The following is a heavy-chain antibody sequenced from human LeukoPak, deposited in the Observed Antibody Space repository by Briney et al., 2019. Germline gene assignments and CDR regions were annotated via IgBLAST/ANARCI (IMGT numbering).Heavy chain of an antibody. CDR1: GFTFSSYE. J-gene: IGHJ4*02. D-gene: IGHD1-26*01. V-gene: IGHV3-48*03. CDR2: ITSGASTI. CDR3: ARQDPELAY. Sequence: GGSLRLSCAASGFTFSSYEMNWVRQAPGKGLEGVSYITSGASTIYYADSVKGRFTISRDNAKNSLYLQMNSLRVEDTAVYYCARQDPELAYWGQGTLVTVSS.